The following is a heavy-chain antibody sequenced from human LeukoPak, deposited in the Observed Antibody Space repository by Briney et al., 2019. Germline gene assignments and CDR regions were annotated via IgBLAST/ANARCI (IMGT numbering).Heavy chain of an antibody. Sequence: ASVKVSCKASGYTFTSYHMHWVRQAPGQGLEGMGIINPSGGRTSYAQKFQGRVTMTRDMSTSTVYMELSSLRSEDTAVYYCARAPGEGGYDSEYTDVWGKGTTVIVSS. V-gene: IGHV1-46*01. CDR3: ARAPGEGGYDSEYTDV. CDR1: GYTFTSYH. CDR2: INPSGGRT. J-gene: IGHJ6*03. D-gene: IGHD5-12*01.